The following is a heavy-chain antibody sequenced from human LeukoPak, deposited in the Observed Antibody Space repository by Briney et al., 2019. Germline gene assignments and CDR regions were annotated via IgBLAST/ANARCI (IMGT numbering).Heavy chain of an antibody. Sequence: RHGESLKISCKGSGYSFTSYWIGWVRQMPGKGLEWMVIIYPGDSDTRYSPSFQGQVTISADKSISTAYLQWSSLKASDTAMYYCARPYYYGSGSYYEIDYWGQGTLVTVSS. D-gene: IGHD3-10*01. CDR1: GYSFTSYW. J-gene: IGHJ4*02. CDR2: IYPGDSDT. CDR3: ARPYYYGSGSYYEIDY. V-gene: IGHV5-51*01.